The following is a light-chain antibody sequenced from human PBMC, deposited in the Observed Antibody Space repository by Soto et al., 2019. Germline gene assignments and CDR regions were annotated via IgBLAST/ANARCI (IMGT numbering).Light chain of an antibody. Sequence: QSALTQPPSASGSPGQSVTISCTGTSNDIGNYNYVSWYQQHPGKAPKFIIYEVSKRPSGVPDRFSGSKSGDTASLTVSGLQPEDEAAYYCSSYAGSTKLVFGGGTKVTVL. V-gene: IGLV2-8*01. CDR1: SNDIGNYNY. J-gene: IGLJ3*02. CDR3: SSYAGSTKLV. CDR2: EVS.